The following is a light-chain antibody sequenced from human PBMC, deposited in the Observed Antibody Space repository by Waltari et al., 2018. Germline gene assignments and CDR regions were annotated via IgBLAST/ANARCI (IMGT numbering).Light chain of an antibody. CDR2: LDSDGSH. CDR3: QSWDTGINV. Sequence: QLVLTQPPSASASLGASVKLTCTLNSGHTRYAIPGHQQQPEKGPRFLMKLDSDGSHTKGDGIPDRFSGSSSGAERYLILSSLQSEDEADYYCQSWDTGINVFGGGTKLTVL. CDR1: SGHTRYA. J-gene: IGLJ2*01. V-gene: IGLV4-69*01.